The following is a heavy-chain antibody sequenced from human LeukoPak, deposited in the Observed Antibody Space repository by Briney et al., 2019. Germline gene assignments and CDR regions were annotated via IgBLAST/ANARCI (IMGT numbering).Heavy chain of an antibody. Sequence: PGGSLRLSCAASGFTFSSYAVSWVRQAPGKGLEWVSVISAGGGDKYYADSVKGRFTVSRDNSKNMLHLQMNSLRAEDMAVYYCAKNGHDFGDSKIDYWGQGTLVTVSS. CDR3: AKNGHDFGDSKIDY. CDR1: GFTFSSYA. J-gene: IGHJ4*02. CDR2: ISAGGGDK. V-gene: IGHV3-23*01. D-gene: IGHD4-17*01.